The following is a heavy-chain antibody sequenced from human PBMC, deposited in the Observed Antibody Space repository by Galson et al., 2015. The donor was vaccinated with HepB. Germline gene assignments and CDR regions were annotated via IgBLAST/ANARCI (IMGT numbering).Heavy chain of an antibody. Sequence: AISGDSVSSNSAAWNWIRQSPSRGLEWLGRTYYRSKWYNDYAVSVKSRITINPDTSKNQFSLQLNSVTPEDTAVYYCAREGGDYGDPGDHGWFDPWGQGTLVTVSS. V-gene: IGHV6-1*01. CDR2: TYYRSKWYN. J-gene: IGHJ5*02. CDR1: GDSVSSNSAA. D-gene: IGHD4-17*01. CDR3: AREGGDYGDPGDHGWFDP.